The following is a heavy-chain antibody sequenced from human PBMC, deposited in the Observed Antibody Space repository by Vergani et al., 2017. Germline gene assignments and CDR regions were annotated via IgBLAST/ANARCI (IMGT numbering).Heavy chain of an antibody. CDR2: IYTSGST. V-gene: IGHV4-61*02. D-gene: IGHD6-13*01. J-gene: IGHJ6*03. CDR1: GGSISSGSYY. CDR3: ARGSSSSYYYYYVDV. Sequence: QVQLQESGPGLVKPSQTLSLTCTVSGGSISSGSYYWSWIRQPAGKGLEWIGRIYTSGSTNYNPSLKSRVTMSVDTSKNQFSLKLSSVTAADTAVYYCARGSSSSYYYYYVDVWGKGTTVTVSS.